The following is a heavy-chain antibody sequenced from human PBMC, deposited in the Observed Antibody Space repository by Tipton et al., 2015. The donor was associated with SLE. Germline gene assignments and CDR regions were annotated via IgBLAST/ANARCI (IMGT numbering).Heavy chain of an antibody. Sequence: QLVQSGGDLVQVGQSLRLSCAASGFTFDDYAMHWVRQTPGKGLEWVSGVSWHSGDIAYADSVKGRFTISRDNAKRSLYLQMNSLRPEDTALYYCAKVGPLTYGDTDCYGMDVWGQGTTVTVSS. CDR3: AKVGPLTYGDTDCYGMDV. D-gene: IGHD4-17*01. CDR2: VSWHSGDI. V-gene: IGHV3-9*01. CDR1: GFTFDDYA. J-gene: IGHJ6*02.